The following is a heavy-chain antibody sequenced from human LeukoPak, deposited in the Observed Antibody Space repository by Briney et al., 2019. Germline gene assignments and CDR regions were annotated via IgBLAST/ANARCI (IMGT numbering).Heavy chain of an antibody. CDR1: GYTFTGYY. Sequence: RASVKVSCKASGYTFTGYYMHWVRQAPGQGLEWMGWINPNSGGTNYAQKFQGRVTMTRDTSISTAYMELSRLRSDDTAVYYCARDYGGNWVYGGMGDYWGQGTLVTVSS. D-gene: IGHD4-23*01. CDR2: INPNSGGT. CDR3: ARDYGGNWVYGGMGDY. V-gene: IGHV1-2*02. J-gene: IGHJ4*02.